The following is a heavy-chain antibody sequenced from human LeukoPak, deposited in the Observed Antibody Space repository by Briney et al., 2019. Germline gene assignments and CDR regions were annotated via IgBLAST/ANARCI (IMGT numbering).Heavy chain of an antibody. J-gene: IGHJ4*02. CDR2: INNSGSN. CDR3: ARDRFFLSDHESLRWIDY. V-gene: IGHV4-34*01. CDR1: GGSFTTYC. D-gene: IGHD3-3*01. Sequence: PSESLSLTCAVYGGSFTTYCRSWIRQSPGKGLEWIGDINNSGSNNYNPSLKSGVTMSVNNSTNQSSLQLSSVTAADPAVYYFARDRFFLSDHESLRWIDYWGQGTLVTVSS.